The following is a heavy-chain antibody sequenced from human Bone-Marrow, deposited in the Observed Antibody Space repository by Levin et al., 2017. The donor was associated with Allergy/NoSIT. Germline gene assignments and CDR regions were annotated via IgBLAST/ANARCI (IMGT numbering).Heavy chain of an antibody. Sequence: SETLSLTCAMSGGSLSDFYWTWIRQSPGKGLEWIGEINHSGSTNYSPSLKSRVAISVETSKNQFSLKVKSVTAADTAMYYCARFVAGGHLDIWGQGTMVTVSS. J-gene: IGHJ3*02. D-gene: IGHD6-13*01. CDR2: INHSGST. CDR1: GGSLSDFY. V-gene: IGHV4-34*01. CDR3: ARFVAGGHLDI.